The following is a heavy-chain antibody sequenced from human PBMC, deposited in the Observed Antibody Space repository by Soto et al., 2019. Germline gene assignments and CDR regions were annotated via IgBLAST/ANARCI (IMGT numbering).Heavy chain of an antibody. V-gene: IGHV1-69*13. Sequence: SVKVSCKASGGTFSSYAVSWVRQAPGQGLEWMGGIIPIFGTANYAQKFQGRVTMTADESTSTAYMELSSLRSEDTAVYYCAREGHTGVEAFDIWGQGTMVTVSS. J-gene: IGHJ3*02. CDR2: IIPIFGTA. D-gene: IGHD2-15*01. CDR1: GGTFSSYA. CDR3: AREGHTGVEAFDI.